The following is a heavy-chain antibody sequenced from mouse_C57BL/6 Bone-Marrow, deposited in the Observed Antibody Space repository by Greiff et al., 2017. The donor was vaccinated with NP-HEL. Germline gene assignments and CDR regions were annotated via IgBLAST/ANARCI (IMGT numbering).Heavy chain of an antibody. D-gene: IGHD3-2*02. CDR2: IYPGSGNT. J-gene: IGHJ2*01. CDR3: ARDSSGYNYFDY. CDR1: GYSFTSYY. Sequence: QVQLQQSGPELVKPGASVKISCKASGYSFTSYYIHWVKQRPGQGLEWIGWIYPGSGNTKYNEKFKGKATLTADTSSSTAYMQLSSLTSEDSAVYYGARDSSGYNYFDYWGQGTTLTVSS. V-gene: IGHV1-66*01.